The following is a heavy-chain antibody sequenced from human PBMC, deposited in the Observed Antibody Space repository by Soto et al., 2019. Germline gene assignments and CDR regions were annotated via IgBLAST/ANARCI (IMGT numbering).Heavy chain of an antibody. CDR2: INWNSNKI. CDR3: VKDRSSGTYTPFTWFDP. J-gene: IGHJ5*02. V-gene: IGHV3-9*01. Sequence: EVQLVESGGGWVQPGTSLRLSCAASGFTFEDYAMNWVRQAPGKGLEWVANINWNSNKIAYADSVKGRFTISRDNAKISLYLQMHSLRPEDTAFYYCVKDRSSGTYTPFTWFDPWGQGTLVTVSS. D-gene: IGHD3-10*01. CDR1: GFTFEDYA.